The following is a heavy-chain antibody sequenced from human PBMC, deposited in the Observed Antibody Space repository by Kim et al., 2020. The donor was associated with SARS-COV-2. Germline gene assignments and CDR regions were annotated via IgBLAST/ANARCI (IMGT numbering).Heavy chain of an antibody. J-gene: IGHJ4*02. V-gene: IGHV3-9*01. Sequence: GGSLRLSCAASGFTFGYYAMHSVRQAPGKGLEWVSGISWNSGSIGYADSVKGRFTISRDNAKNSLYLQMNSLRAEDTALYYCAKDIGYRPRYQLLIHFDYWGQVTLVTVSS. CDR3: AKDIGYRPRYQLLIHFDY. CDR2: ISWNSGSI. CDR1: GFTFGYYA. D-gene: IGHD2-2*01.